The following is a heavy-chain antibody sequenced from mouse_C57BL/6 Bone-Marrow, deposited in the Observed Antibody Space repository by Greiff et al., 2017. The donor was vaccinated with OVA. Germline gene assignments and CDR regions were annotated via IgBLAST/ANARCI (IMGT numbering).Heavy chain of an antibody. J-gene: IGHJ2*01. CDR1: GYTFTSYW. D-gene: IGHD3-2*02. CDR3: ARCRTAQAFDY. Sequence: QVQLQQPGAELVKPGASVKLSCKASGYTFTSYWMHWVKQRPGQGLEWIGMIHPNSGSTNYNEKFKSKATLTVDKSSSTAYMQLSSLTSEDSAVYYCARCRTAQAFDYWGQGTTLTVSS. V-gene: IGHV1-64*01. CDR2: IHPNSGST.